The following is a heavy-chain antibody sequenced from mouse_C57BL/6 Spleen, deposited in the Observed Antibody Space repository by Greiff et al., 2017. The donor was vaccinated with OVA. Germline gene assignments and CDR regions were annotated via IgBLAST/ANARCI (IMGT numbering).Heavy chain of an antibody. CDR1: GYAFSSYW. D-gene: IGHD1-1*01. V-gene: IGHV1-80*01. J-gene: IGHJ2*01. CDR2: IYPGDGDT. CDR3: AREETTVRFDY. Sequence: VKLMESGAELVKPGASVKISCKASGYAFSSYWMNWVKQRPGKGLEWIGQIYPGDGDTNYNGKFKGKATLTADKSSSTAYMQLSSLTSEDSAVYFCAREETTVRFDYWGQGTTLTVSS.